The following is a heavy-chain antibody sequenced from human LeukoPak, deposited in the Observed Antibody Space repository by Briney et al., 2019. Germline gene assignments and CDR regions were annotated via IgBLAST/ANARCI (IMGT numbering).Heavy chain of an antibody. CDR3: ARDRPPRISGTYGHLDY. CDR1: GYTFTSYA. Sequence: GASVKVSCKASGYTFTSYAMHWVRQAPGQRLEWMGWINAGNGNTKYSQKFQGRATITRDTSASTAYMELSSLRSEDTAVYYCARDRPPRISGTYGHLDYWGQGTLVTVSS. D-gene: IGHD3-10*01. V-gene: IGHV1-3*01. CDR2: INAGNGNT. J-gene: IGHJ4*02.